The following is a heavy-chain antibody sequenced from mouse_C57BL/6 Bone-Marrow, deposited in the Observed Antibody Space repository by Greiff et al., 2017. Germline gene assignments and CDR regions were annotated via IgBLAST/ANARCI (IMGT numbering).Heavy chain of an antibody. CDR2: INPSSGYT. V-gene: IGHV1-7*01. CDR3: ARGGSKGAMDY. CDR1: GYTFTSYW. J-gene: IGHJ4*01. Sequence: VQLQQSGAELAKPGASVKLSCKASGYTFTSYWMHWVKQRPGQGLEWIGYINPSSGYTKYNQKFKDKATLTADKSSSTAYMQVNSRTYEDSAVDYCARGGSKGAMDYWGQGTSVTVSS. D-gene: IGHD1-3*01.